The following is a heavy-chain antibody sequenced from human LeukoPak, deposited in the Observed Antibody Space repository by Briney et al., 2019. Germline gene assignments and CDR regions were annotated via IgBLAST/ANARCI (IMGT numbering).Heavy chain of an antibody. CDR2: INPNSGGT. V-gene: IGHV1-2*02. Sequence: ASVKVSCKASGYTFTGYYMHWVRQAPGQGLEWMGWINPNSGGTNYAQKFQDRVTMTRDTSISTAYMELSRLRSDDTAVYYCARSRRPVVYMDVWGKGTTVTVSS. D-gene: IGHD3-22*01. J-gene: IGHJ6*03. CDR1: GYTFTGYY. CDR3: ARSRRPVVYMDV.